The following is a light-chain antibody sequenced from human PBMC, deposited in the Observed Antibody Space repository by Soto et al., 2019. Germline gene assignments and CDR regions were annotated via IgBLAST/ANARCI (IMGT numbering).Light chain of an antibody. CDR2: GAS. J-gene: IGKJ1*01. V-gene: IGKV3-20*01. CDR3: QKYDKSPTWT. Sequence: EIVLTQSPGTLSLSPGERVTLSCRASQSVSSRYLAWYQQKPGQAPRLLIYGASNRATGIPDRFTGSGSGADFTLTISRLEPEDFAVYYCQKYDKSPTWTFGQGNKVEIK. CDR1: QSVSSRY.